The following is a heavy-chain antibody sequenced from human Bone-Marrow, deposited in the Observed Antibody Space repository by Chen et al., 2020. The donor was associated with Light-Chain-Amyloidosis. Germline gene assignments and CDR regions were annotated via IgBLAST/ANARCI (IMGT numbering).Heavy chain of an antibody. Sequence: QAQLVESGGGVVQPGGSLRLSCEVSGFPFTTYGFHWVRQAPGKGLHWVAFIRFDGSDKLYADSVKGRFTISRDDSKNTLYLQMNDLRSEDTATYFCTSLYSYGRPFKNWGQGTLVTVSS. V-gene: IGHV3-30*02. D-gene: IGHD5-12*01. CDR3: TSLYSYGRPFKN. J-gene: IGHJ4*02. CDR2: IRFDGSDK. CDR1: GFPFTTYG.